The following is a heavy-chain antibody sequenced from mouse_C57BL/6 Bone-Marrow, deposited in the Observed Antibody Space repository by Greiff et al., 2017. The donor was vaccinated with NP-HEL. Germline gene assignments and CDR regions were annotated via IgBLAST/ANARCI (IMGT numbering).Heavy chain of an antibody. CDR3: ARGGYYGDGYAMDY. CDR1: GFTFSSYA. D-gene: IGHD2-1*01. CDR2: ISDGGSYT. V-gene: IGHV5-4*03. Sequence: DVKLVESGGGLVKPGGSLKLSCAASGFTFSSYAMSWVRQTPEKRLEWVATISDGGSYTYYPDNVKGRFTISRDNAKNNLYLQMSHLKSEDTATYYCARGGYYGDGYAMDYWGQGTSVTVSS. J-gene: IGHJ4*01.